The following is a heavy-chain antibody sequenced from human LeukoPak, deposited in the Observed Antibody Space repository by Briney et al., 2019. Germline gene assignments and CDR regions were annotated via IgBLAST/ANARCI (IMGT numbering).Heavy chain of an antibody. J-gene: IGHJ4*02. CDR2: IYNGGNT. D-gene: IGHD1-26*01. CDR3: AAGPWDLDF. V-gene: IGHV4-4*09. CDR1: GVSINTYY. Sequence: SETLSLTCTVSGVSINTYYASWIRQAPGKGLESIGFIYNGGNTNYNPSLKSRATISVDTSNNQFSLRLTSVTAADTAMYYCAAGPWDLDFWGKGTLVTVSS.